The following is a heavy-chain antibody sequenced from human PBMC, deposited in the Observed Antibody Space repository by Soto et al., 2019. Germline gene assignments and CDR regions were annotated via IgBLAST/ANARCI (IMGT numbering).Heavy chain of an antibody. J-gene: IGHJ4*02. Sequence: ASVKVSCKASGGTFSSYAISWVRQAPGQGLEWMGGIIPIFGTANYAQKFQGRVTITADESTSTAYMELSSLRSEDTAVYYCASTGYSSSWYYKAVFDYWGQGTLVTVSS. CDR1: GGTFSSYA. CDR3: ASTGYSSSWYYKAVFDY. CDR2: IIPIFGTA. V-gene: IGHV1-69*13. D-gene: IGHD6-13*01.